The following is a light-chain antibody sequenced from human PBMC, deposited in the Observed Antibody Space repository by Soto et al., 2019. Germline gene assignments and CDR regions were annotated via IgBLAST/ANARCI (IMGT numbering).Light chain of an antibody. CDR2: RSS. V-gene: IGLV1-44*01. Sequence: QSVLTQPPSASGTPGQRVTISCSGSSSNIGSHSVNWYQQLPGMAPKLLIYRSSQRPSGVPDRFSGSKSGNTASLTVSGLQAEDEADYYCSSYAGSSNVFGTGTKLTVL. CDR1: SSNIGSHS. CDR3: SSYAGSSNV. J-gene: IGLJ1*01.